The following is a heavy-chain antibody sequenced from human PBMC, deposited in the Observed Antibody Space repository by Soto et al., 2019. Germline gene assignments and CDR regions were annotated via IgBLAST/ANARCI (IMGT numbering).Heavy chain of an antibody. CDR3: ARDGYNVNYYGMDV. J-gene: IGHJ6*02. CDR2: IWYDGSNK. Sequence: PGGSLRLSCSASGFTFSSYGFHWVRQAPGKGLEWVAVIWYDGSNKYYADSVKGRFTFSRDNSKNTLYLQMNSLRAEDTAVYFCARDGYNVNYYGMDVWGQGTTVTVSS. CDR1: GFTFSSYG. D-gene: IGHD5-12*01. V-gene: IGHV3-33*01.